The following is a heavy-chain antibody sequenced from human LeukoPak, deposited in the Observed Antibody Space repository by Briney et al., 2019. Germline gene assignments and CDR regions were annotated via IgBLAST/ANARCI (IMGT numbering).Heavy chain of an antibody. D-gene: IGHD2-2*02. V-gene: IGHV3-21*01. J-gene: IGHJ4*02. CDR2: ISSSSSYI. CDR1: GFTFSSYS. Sequence: GGSLRLSCAASGFTFSSYSMNWVRQAPGKGLEWVSSISSSSSYIYYADSVKGRFTIFRDNAKNSLYLQMNSLRAEDTAVYYCASTCSSTSCYTPVDYWGQGTLVTVSS. CDR3: ASTCSSTSCYTPVDY.